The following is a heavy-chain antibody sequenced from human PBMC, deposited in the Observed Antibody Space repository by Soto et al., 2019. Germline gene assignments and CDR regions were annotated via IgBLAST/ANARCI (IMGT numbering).Heavy chain of an antibody. Sequence: QVQLQESGPGLVKPSETLSLTCTVSGGSISSYYWSWIRQPPGKGLEWIGYIYYSGSTNYNPSLKGRFTISVDTSKNQFSLRLSSVTAADTAVYYCARSYGDQFDYWGQGTLVTVSS. V-gene: IGHV4-59*01. D-gene: IGHD4-17*01. CDR2: IYYSGST. J-gene: IGHJ4*02. CDR1: GGSISSYY. CDR3: ARSYGDQFDY.